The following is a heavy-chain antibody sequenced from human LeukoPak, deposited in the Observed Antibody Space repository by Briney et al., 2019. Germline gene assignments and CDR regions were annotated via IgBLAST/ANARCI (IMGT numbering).Heavy chain of an antibody. V-gene: IGHV4-59*01. J-gene: IGHJ3*02. CDR3: ARDRGSSGWNDAFDI. Sequence: SETLSLTCTVSGGSISSYYWSWIRQPPGKGLEWIGYIYYSGSTNYNPSLKSRVTISVDTSKNQFSLKLSSVTAADTAVYYCARDRGSSGWNDAFDIWGQGTMATVSS. CDR2: IYYSGST. D-gene: IGHD6-19*01. CDR1: GGSISSYY.